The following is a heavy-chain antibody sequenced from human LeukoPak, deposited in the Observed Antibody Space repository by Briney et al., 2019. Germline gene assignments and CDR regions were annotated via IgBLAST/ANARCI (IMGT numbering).Heavy chain of an antibody. V-gene: IGHV4-59*08. CDR2: IYYSGNT. J-gene: IGHJ6*02. CDR3: ARQEGGGYYPHYHYYGMDV. Sequence: SETVSLTCTVSGGSISSYYWSWIRQPPGKGLEWIGYIYYSGNTNYNPSLKSRVTISVDTSKNQFSLKLSSVTAADTAVYYCARQEGGGYYPHYHYYGMDVWGQGTTVTVSS. CDR1: GGSISSYY. D-gene: IGHD3-22*01.